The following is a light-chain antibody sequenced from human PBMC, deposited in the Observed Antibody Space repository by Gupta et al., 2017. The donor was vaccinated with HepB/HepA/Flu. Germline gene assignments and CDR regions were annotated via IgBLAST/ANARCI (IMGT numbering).Light chain of an antibody. Sequence: HMTKSSSSLSASVGDSVTITCRASQAIAHYLVWFQQKPGKAPKSLIYAASNLHSGVPSRFSGSGSGTDFTLTISNLKPEDFATYYCQQYNNYPWTFGQGTKVEMK. J-gene: IGKJ1*01. CDR3: QQYNNYPWT. CDR1: QAIAHY. V-gene: IGKV1-16*01. CDR2: AAS.